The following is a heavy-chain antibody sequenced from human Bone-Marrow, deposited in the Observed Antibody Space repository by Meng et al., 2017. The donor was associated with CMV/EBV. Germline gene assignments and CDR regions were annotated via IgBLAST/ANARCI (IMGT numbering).Heavy chain of an antibody. CDR3: ATFLFGVFKSTLYYYYGMDV. CDR2: MNPNSGNT. V-gene: IGHV1-8*02. CDR1: GYTFTSYD. D-gene: IGHD3-3*01. Sequence: ASVKVSCKASGYTFTSYDINWVREATGQGLEWMGWMNPNSGNTSHAQKFQGRVTMTRNTSISTAYMELSSLRSEDTAVYYCATFLFGVFKSTLYYYYGMDVWGQGTTVTVSS. J-gene: IGHJ6*02.